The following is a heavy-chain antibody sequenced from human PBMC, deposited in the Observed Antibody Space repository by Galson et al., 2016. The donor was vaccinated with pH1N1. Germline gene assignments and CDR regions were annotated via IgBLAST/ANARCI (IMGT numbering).Heavy chain of an antibody. CDR2: IKQDGSEK. V-gene: IGHV3-7*01. D-gene: IGHD3-22*01. Sequence: SLRLSCAAPGFTFRDYLMSWARQAPGKGLEWVANIKQDGSEKYYVDSVKGRFTISRDNAKSSLYLQMISLRAEDTAVYYCATRGDDNTGSTGDHWGQGILVAVSS. J-gene: IGHJ4*02. CDR3: ATRGDDNTGSTGDH. CDR1: GFTFRDYL.